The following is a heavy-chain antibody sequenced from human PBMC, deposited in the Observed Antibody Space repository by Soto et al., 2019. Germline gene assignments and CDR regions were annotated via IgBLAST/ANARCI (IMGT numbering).Heavy chain of an antibody. CDR2: ISANDGQT. J-gene: IGHJ6*02. Sequence: QVKLVQSGAEVRMPGASVRVSCEASGYSLVNYGLSWVRLAPGRGLEWLGYISANDGQTEYSQSFKGRLTMTRDTSTSTVYMDLSSLTSDDTATYHCARDRSGGHPFGFYYYYGMDVWGQGTSVSVFS. D-gene: IGHD2-15*01. CDR3: ARDRSGGHPFGFYYYYGMDV. CDR1: GYSLVNYG. V-gene: IGHV1-18*04.